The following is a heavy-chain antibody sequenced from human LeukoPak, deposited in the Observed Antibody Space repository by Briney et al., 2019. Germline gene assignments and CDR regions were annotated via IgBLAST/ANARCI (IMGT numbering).Heavy chain of an antibody. CDR1: GFTFSSYW. CDR3: AREALWFGELHYFDY. V-gene: IGHV3-7*01. J-gene: IGHJ4*02. Sequence: GGSLRLSCAASGFTFSSYWISWVRQAPGKGLEWVANIKQDGSEKYYVDSVKGRFTISRDNAKNSLYLQMNSLRAEDTAVYYCAREALWFGELHYFDYWGQGTLVTVSS. D-gene: IGHD3-10*01. CDR2: IKQDGSEK.